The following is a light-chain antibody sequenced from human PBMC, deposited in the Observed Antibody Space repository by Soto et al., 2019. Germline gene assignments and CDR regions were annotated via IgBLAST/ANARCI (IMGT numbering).Light chain of an antibody. CDR2: AAS. Sequence: DIQMTQSPSSLSASVGARVTITCRASQSISSYLKWYQQKQGKATKLLIYAASSLQSGDPSRFSGSVYRNDFNINISSLQHEDFATYYCQQSYSTPRTFGQGTKVEIK. CDR1: QSISSY. V-gene: IGKV1-39*01. CDR3: QQSYSTPRT. J-gene: IGKJ1*01.